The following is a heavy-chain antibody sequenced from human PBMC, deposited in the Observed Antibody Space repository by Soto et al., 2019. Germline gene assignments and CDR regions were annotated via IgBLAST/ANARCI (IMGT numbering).Heavy chain of an antibody. CDR2: ISSTTNYI. CDR1: GFTFTRDS. Sequence: GGSLRLSCAASGFTFTRDSMNWVRKAPGKGLEWVSSISSTTNYIYCADSMTGRFTVPRDNAKNSVYLDMNSLSAEDTAVYYCARESEDLTSNFDYWGQGTLVTVSS. J-gene: IGHJ4*02. CDR3: ARESEDLTSNFDY. V-gene: IGHV3-21*01.